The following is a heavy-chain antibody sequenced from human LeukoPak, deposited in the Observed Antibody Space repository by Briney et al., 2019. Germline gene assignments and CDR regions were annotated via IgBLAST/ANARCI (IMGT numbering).Heavy chain of an antibody. D-gene: IGHD1-26*01. CDR1: GFTFSSYA. CDR2: ISYDGSNK. Sequence: GGSLRLSCAASGFTFSSYAMHWVRQAPGKGLEWVAVISYDGSNKYYADSVKGRFTISRDNSKNTLYLQMNSLRAEDTAVYYCARDPYSGSYFDYWGQGTPVTVSS. CDR3: ARDPYSGSYFDY. J-gene: IGHJ4*02. V-gene: IGHV3-30-3*01.